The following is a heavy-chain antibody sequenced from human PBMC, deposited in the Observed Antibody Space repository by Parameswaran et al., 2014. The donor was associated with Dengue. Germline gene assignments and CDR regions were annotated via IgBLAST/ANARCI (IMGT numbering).Heavy chain of an antibody. J-gene: IGHJ3*01. D-gene: IGHD3-22*01. CDR3: ASTSSSYSFDF. Sequence: RWIRQPPGKGLEWIGNLYYNGSISYNPSLKSRVSISAAPSKNQFSLSLTSVTAADTAVYYCASTSSSYSFDFWGQGTMVTVSS. CDR2: LYYNGSI. V-gene: IGHV4-59*01.